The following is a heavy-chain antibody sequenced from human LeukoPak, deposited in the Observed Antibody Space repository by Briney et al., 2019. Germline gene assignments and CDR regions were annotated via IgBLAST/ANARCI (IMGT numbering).Heavy chain of an antibody. V-gene: IGHV1-24*01. Sequence: ASVKDSCKVSGYTLTEVSTHWVRQAPGKGLGCMGGFDPEDVETIYAQKFQGRVTMTEDTSTDTAYMELSSLRSEDTAVYYCATGLTSLLYSGYDLALDYWGQGTLVTVSS. CDR3: ATGLTSLLYSGYDLALDY. CDR2: FDPEDVET. CDR1: GYTLTEVS. D-gene: IGHD5-12*01. J-gene: IGHJ4*02.